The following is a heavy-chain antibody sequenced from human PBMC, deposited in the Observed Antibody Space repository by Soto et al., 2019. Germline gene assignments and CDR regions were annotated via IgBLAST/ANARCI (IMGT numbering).Heavy chain of an antibody. CDR1: GGCISSSSYY. V-gene: IGHV4-39*01. CDR3: ARGDCSGGSCYRPTNWFDP. Sequence: SXTLSDNCSVAGGCISSSSYYWCWIRQPPVKVPELIGSIYYSGSTYYNPSLKSRVTISVDTSKNQFSLKLSSVTAADTAVYYCARGDCSGGSCYRPTNWFDPWGQGTLVTVSS. D-gene: IGHD2-15*01. J-gene: IGHJ5*02. CDR2: IYYSGST.